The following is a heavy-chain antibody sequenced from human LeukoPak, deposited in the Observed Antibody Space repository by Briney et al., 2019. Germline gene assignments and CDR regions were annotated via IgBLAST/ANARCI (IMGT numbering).Heavy chain of an antibody. J-gene: IGHJ3*02. V-gene: IGHV4-61*01. CDR3: ARVPYYYDSSGYAFDI. D-gene: IGHD3-22*01. CDR2: IYYSGST. CDR1: GGSVSSGSYY. Sequence: SETLSLTGTVSGGSVSSGSYYWSWIRQPPGKGLEWIGYIYYSGSTNYNPSLKSRVTISVDTSKNQFSLKLSSVTAADTAVYYCARVPYYYDSSGYAFDIWGQGTMVTVSS.